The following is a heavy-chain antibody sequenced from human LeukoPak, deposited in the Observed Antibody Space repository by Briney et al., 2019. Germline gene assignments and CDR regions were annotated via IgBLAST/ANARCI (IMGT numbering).Heavy chain of an antibody. CDR1: GFIFSDYW. J-gene: IGHJ4*02. D-gene: IGHD6-19*01. CDR3: ARGLSYAVAYGDY. V-gene: IGHV3-74*01. Sequence: SLRLSCAPSGFIFSDYWFHWVRQTPGQGLVWVAAINRDGTGTSHADSVRGRFTVSRDNAKNTLYLQLNSLRADDTAVYYCARGLSYAVAYGDYWGQGTLVTVSS. CDR2: INRDGTGT.